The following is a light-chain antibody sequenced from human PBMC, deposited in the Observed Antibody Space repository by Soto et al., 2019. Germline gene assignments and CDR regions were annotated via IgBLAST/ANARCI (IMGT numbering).Light chain of an antibody. CDR1: QTVCASC. Sequence: ESVLTQSPGTLSLSPGERATLSCRPSQTVCASCLAWYQQKPGQAPRLLISGASPRAPGIPDRFSGSGSGTDFTLTISRLEPDDFALYYCQQYGGSPGFTFGPGTKVDIK. V-gene: IGKV3-20*01. CDR3: QQYGGSPGFT. J-gene: IGKJ3*01. CDR2: GAS.